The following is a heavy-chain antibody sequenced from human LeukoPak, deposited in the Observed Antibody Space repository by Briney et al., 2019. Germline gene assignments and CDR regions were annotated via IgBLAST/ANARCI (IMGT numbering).Heavy chain of an antibody. CDR1: GASISSYY. Sequence: SETLSLTCTVSGASISSYYWSWIRQPPGKGLEWVAFIYYSGSTNYNPSLKSRVTISVDTSKSQFSLKLSSVTAADTAVYYCARTFRGGWYYFDYWGREPWSPSPQ. CDR2: IYYSGST. V-gene: IGHV4-59*01. CDR3: ARTFRGGWYYFDY. J-gene: IGHJ4*02. D-gene: IGHD6-19*01.